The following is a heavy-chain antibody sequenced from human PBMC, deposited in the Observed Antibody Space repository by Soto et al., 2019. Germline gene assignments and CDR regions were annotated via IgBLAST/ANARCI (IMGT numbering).Heavy chain of an antibody. CDR1: GYTYSEDL. Sequence: GASVKGARKGAGYTYSEDLIHWRRQATGQGLEFMGWINTNNGGAGSAQQFQGRVTVTRDTSITTVYMELSNLRSDDTAVYYCAREVGSDSLPTSYYWFGAWGEGTLVTVSS. CDR2: INTNNGGA. D-gene: IGHD6-25*01. V-gene: IGHV1-2*02. J-gene: IGHJ5*01. CDR3: AREVGSDSLPTSYYWFGA.